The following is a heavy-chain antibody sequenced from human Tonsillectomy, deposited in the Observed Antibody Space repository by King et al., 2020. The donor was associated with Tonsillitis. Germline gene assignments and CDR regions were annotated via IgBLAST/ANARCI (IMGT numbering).Heavy chain of an antibody. Sequence: VQLVESGGGLVKPGGSLRLSCAASGFTFSDYYMSWIRQAPGKGREWVSYISSSGSTIYYADSVKARFTISRDNAKNSLYLQMNSRRAEDTAVYYCARDELKEFGWFDPWGQGTLVTVSS. J-gene: IGHJ5*02. CDR1: GFTFSDYY. V-gene: IGHV3-11*01. CDR2: ISSSGSTI. CDR3: ARDELKEFGWFDP. D-gene: IGHD1-26*01.